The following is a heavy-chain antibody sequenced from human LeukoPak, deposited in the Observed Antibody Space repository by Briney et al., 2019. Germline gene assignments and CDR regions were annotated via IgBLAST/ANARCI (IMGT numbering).Heavy chain of an antibody. J-gene: IGHJ5*02. V-gene: IGHV4-34*01. Sequence: SETLSLTCAVYGGSFSGYYWSWIRQPPGKGLEWIGEINHSGSTNYNPSLKSRVTISVDTSKNQFSLKLSSVTAADTAVYYCARGRGVIFGVVHNWFDPWGQGTLVTVSS. CDR1: GGSFSGYY. CDR2: INHSGST. D-gene: IGHD3-3*01. CDR3: ARGRGVIFGVVHNWFDP.